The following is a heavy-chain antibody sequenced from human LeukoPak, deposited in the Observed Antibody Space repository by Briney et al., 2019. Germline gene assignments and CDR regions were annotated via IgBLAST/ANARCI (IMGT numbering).Heavy chain of an antibody. CDR3: ARWNGDYDSSGATSDY. CDR2: INHSGST. V-gene: IGHV4-34*01. CDR1: GGSFSGYY. D-gene: IGHD4-17*01. J-gene: IGHJ4*02. Sequence: SETLSLTCAVYGGSFSGYYWSWIRQPPGKGLEWIGEINHSGSTNYNPSLKSRVTISVDTSKNQFSLKLSSVTAADTAVYYCARWNGDYDSSGATSDYWGQGTLVTVSS.